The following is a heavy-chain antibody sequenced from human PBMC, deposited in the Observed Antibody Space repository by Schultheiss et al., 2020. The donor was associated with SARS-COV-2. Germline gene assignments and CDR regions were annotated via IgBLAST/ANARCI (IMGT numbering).Heavy chain of an antibody. V-gene: IGHV3-53*01. CDR1: GLTVSRSY. CDR3: ARAFFSGAYVDYFDY. Sequence: GESLKISCAASGLTVSRSYMSWVRQAPGKGLEWVSVIHNDGSTYYADSVKGRFTISRDNSKNTLYLQMNSLSAEDTAVYYCARAFFSGAYVDYFDYWGQGALVTVSS. CDR2: IHNDGST. D-gene: IGHD1-26*01. J-gene: IGHJ4*02.